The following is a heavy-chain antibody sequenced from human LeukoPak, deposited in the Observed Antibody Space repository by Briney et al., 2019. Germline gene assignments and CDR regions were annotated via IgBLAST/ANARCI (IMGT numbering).Heavy chain of an antibody. D-gene: IGHD2-2*01. CDR1: GYTFTSYG. Sequence: ASVKVSCKASGYTFTSYGISWVRQAPGQGLEWMGWISAYNGNTNYAQKLQGRVTMTTDTSTSTAYMELRSLRSDDTAVYYCAGVGYCSSTSCSNWFDPWGQGTLVTVSS. CDR3: AGVGYCSSTSCSNWFDP. J-gene: IGHJ5*02. V-gene: IGHV1-18*01. CDR2: ISAYNGNT.